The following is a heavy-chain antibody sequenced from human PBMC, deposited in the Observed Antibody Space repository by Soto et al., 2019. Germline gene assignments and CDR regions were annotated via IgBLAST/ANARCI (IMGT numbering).Heavy chain of an antibody. CDR3: ARHLGNGGKNPWAIHDAFDI. V-gene: IGHV5-51*01. CDR2: IYPGDSDT. J-gene: IGHJ3*02. CDR1: GYSFTSYW. D-gene: IGHD2-8*01. Sequence: GESLKISCKGSGYSFTSYWIGWVRQMPGKGLEWMGIIYPGDSDTRYSPSFQGRVTISADKSISTAYLQWSSLKASDTAMYYCARHLGNGGKNPWAIHDAFDIWGQGTMVTVSS.